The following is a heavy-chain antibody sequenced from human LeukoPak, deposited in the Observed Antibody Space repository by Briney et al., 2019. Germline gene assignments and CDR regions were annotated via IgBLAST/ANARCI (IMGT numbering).Heavy chain of an antibody. Sequence: PGGSLRLSCAASGFTFSSYAMSWVRQAPGKGLEWVSAISGSGGSTYYADSVKGGFTISRDNSKNTLYLQMNSLRAEDTAVYYCAKDSGLRTRPSPFDYWGQGTLVTVSS. CDR3: AKDSGLRTRPSPFDY. CDR1: GFTFSSYA. J-gene: IGHJ4*02. CDR2: ISGSGGST. V-gene: IGHV3-23*01. D-gene: IGHD2-2*01.